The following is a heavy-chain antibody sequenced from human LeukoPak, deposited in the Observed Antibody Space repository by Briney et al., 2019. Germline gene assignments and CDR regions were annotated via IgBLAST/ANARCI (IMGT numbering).Heavy chain of an antibody. Sequence: PGGSLRLSCAASGFTFSRSAMIWVRQAPGKGLEWVSAISGSGGSTYYADSVKGRFTISRDNSKDTLYLQMNSPRVEDTAVYYCAKDIGVDIAMDIFDYWGQGTLVTVSS. CDR2: ISGSGGST. CDR1: GFTFSRSA. J-gene: IGHJ4*02. D-gene: IGHD5-18*01. V-gene: IGHV3-23*01. CDR3: AKDIGVDIAMDIFDY.